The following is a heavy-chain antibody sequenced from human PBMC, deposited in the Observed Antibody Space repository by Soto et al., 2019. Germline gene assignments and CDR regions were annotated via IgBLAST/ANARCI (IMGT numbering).Heavy chain of an antibody. CDR1: GFIFSDYY. CDR3: ARVGQEYYYGMDV. Sequence: GGSLRLSCAASGFIFSDYYMSWIRQAPGKGLEWVSYISSVTGTIYYADSVKGRFTISRDNAKDSLYLQLNSLRAEDTAVYYCARVGQEYYYGMDVWGQGTTVTVSS. J-gene: IGHJ6*02. CDR2: ISSVTGTI. V-gene: IGHV3-11*01.